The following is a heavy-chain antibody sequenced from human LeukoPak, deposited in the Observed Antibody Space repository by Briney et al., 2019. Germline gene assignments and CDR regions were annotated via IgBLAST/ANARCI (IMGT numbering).Heavy chain of an antibody. J-gene: IGHJ4*02. V-gene: IGHV3-23*01. CDR3: AKDPYDSSGYYHDY. CDR1: GFTFSTYA. CDR2: ISSSGGTT. D-gene: IGHD3-22*01. Sequence: PGGSLRLSCAASGFTFSTYAVNWVRQAPGKGLEWVSAISSSGGTTYYADSVKGRFSISRDNSKNTLYLQMNNLRDEDTAVYYCAKDPYDSSGYYHDYWGQGTLVTVSS.